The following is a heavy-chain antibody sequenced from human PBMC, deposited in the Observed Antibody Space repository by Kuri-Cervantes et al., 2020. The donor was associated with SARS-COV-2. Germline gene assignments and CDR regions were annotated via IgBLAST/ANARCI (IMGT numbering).Heavy chain of an antibody. CDR3: ARVRLLTIFGVVIVLDAFDI. CDR1: GYTFTGYY. D-gene: IGHD3-3*01. Sequence: ASVKVSCKASGYTFTGYYMHWVRQAPGQGLEWVGWMNPNSGNTGYAQKFQGRVTITRNTSLSTAYMELSSLRSEDTAVYYCARVRLLTIFGVVIVLDAFDIWGQGTMVTVSS. J-gene: IGHJ3*02. CDR2: MNPNSGNT. V-gene: IGHV1-8*01.